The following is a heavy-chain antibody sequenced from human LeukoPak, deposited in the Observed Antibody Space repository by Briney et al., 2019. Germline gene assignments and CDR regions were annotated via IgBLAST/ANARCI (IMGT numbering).Heavy chain of an antibody. CDR1: GYTFTSYA. V-gene: IGHV1-3*03. J-gene: IGHJ6*03. D-gene: IGHD6-13*01. CDR2: INAGNGNT. Sequence: ASVKVSCKASGYTFTSYAMHWVRQAPGRRLEWMGWINAGNGNTKYSQEFQGRVTITRDTSASTAYMELSSLRSEDMAVYYCAREQVDVAAAGAIYYYYYYMDVWGKGTTVTVSS. CDR3: AREQVDVAAAGAIYYYYYYMDV.